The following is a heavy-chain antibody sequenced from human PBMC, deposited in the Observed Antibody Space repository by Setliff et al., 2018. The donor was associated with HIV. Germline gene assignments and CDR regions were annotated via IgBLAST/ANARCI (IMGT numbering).Heavy chain of an antibody. J-gene: IGHJ4*02. CDR2: INASGDKT. CDR3: GRDYRSWIRAIGY. CDR1: GFNFTNYY. Sequence: ASVKVSCKASGFNFTNYYIHWVRQAPGEGLEWVGVINASGDKTNYAQKFQGRLIITNDTSTSTVYMELSSLRSDDTAVYYCGRDYRSWIRAIGYWGQGTLVTVSS. V-gene: IGHV1-46*03. D-gene: IGHD5-12*01.